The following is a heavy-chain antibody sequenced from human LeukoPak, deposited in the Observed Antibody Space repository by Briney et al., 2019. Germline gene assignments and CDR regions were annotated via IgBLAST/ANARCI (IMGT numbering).Heavy chain of an antibody. CDR3: ARDQDAYSSSWSYYFDY. CDR2: IYTSGST. J-gene: IGHJ4*02. Sequence: SETLSLTCTVSGGSISSYYWSWIRQPAGKGLEWIGRIYTSGSTNYNPSLKSRVIISVDTSKNQFSLKLSSVTAADTAVYYCARDQDAYSSSWSYYFDYWGQGTLVTVSS. V-gene: IGHV4-4*07. D-gene: IGHD6-13*01. CDR1: GGSISSYY.